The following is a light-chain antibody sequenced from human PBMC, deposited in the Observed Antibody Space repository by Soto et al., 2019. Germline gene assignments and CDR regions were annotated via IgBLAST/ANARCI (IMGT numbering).Light chain of an antibody. J-gene: IGKJ1*01. CDR2: GAS. CDR3: QQYGSSPVT. Sequence: EIVLTQSPGTLSLSPGERATLSCRASQSVSSSYLAWYQQKPGQAPRLLIYGASSRATGIPDRFSGSGSGTDFTLTISRLEPEDFGVYYCQQYGSSPVTFGQGPNV. CDR1: QSVSSSY. V-gene: IGKV3-20*01.